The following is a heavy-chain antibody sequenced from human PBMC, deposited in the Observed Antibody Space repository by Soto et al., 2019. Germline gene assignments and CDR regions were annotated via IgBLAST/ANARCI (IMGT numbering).Heavy chain of an antibody. Sequence: QVQLVQSGAEVKKPGASVKVSCKASGYTFTSYAMHWVRQAPGQRLEWMGWINAANGNTKYSQKFQGRVTITRDTSASTAYMELSSLRSEDTAVYYCARGSCSGDSCSSLHFDYWGQGTLVTVSS. CDR3: ARGSCSGDSCSSLHFDY. CDR2: INAANGNT. CDR1: GYTFTSYA. J-gene: IGHJ4*02. D-gene: IGHD2-15*01. V-gene: IGHV1-3*01.